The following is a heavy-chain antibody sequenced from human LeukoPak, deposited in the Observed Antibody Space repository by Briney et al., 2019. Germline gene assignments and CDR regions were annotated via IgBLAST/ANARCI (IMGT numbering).Heavy chain of an antibody. CDR3: ARDPTEGFEELLSPPDY. CDR2: ISGNGGVI. D-gene: IGHD3-10*01. CDR1: GFTFSDNY. Sequence: GGSLRLSCAASGFTFSDNYMTWVRQAPGKGLEWLSYISGNGGVIQYADSVKGRFTISRDNAKNSLYLQMNSLRAEDTALYYCARDPTEGFEELLSPPDYRGQGTLVTVSS. J-gene: IGHJ4*02. V-gene: IGHV3-11*01.